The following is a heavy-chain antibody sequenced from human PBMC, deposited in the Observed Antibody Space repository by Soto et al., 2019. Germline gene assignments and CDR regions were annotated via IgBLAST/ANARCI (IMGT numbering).Heavy chain of an antibody. V-gene: IGHV5-51*01. D-gene: IGHD2-15*01. CDR3: ARQGPGSY. CDR2: IFPGDSET. Sequence: GESLKISCKGAGYSFSTYCIGWVLQIPRKGLEWMGLIFPGDSETTYSPSFQGHVSISADTSTSTAYLQWNSLKTSDSAIYYCARQGPGSYWGQGTQVTVSS. CDR1: GYSFSTYC. J-gene: IGHJ4*02.